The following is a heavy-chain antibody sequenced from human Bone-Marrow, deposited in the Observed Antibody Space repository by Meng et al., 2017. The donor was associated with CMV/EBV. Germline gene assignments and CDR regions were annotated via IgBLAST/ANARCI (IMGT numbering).Heavy chain of an antibody. J-gene: IGHJ4*02. CDR3: ARDDIRFLEWYFDY. Sequence: GGSLRLSCAASGFTFSSYAMHWVRQAPGKGLEWVAVISYDGSNKYYADSVKGRFTISRDNSKNTLYLQMNSLRAEDTAVYYCARDDIRFLEWYFDYWGQGTLVPVSS. CDR1: GFTFSSYA. CDR2: ISYDGSNK. V-gene: IGHV3-30*04. D-gene: IGHD3-3*01.